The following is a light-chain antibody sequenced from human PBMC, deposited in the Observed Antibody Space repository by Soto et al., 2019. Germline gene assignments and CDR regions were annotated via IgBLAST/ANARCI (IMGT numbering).Light chain of an antibody. V-gene: IGKV1-39*01. CDR1: QSIRTI. CDR3: QQIYKPPRT. CDR2: DAS. Sequence: DIQMTQSPSSLSASVGDRVTITCRASQSIRTILNWYQQKPGTAPNLLIYDASTLQRGVPSRFSGRGSGTDFTFPISRLQPEDFSTSFCQQIYKPPRTFGQGTQVEIK. J-gene: IGKJ1*01.